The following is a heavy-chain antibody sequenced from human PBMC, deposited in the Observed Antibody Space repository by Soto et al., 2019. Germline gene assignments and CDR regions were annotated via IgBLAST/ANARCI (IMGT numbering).Heavy chain of an antibody. J-gene: IGHJ6*02. CDR2: IYPGDSDT. Sequence: GESLKISCKGSGYSFTSYWIGWVRQMPGKGLEWMGIIYPGDSDTRYSPSFQGQVTISADKSISTAYLQWSSLKASDTAMYYCAITYDSISNYYGMDVWGQGTTVTVSS. CDR3: AITYDSISNYYGMDV. D-gene: IGHD3-3*01. CDR1: GYSFTSYW. V-gene: IGHV5-51*01.